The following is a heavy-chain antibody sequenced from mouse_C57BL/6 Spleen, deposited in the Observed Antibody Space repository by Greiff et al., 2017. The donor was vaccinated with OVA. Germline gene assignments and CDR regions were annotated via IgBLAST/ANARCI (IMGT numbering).Heavy chain of an antibody. CDR3: AREPDGYYAMDY. V-gene: IGHV1-55*01. CDR2: IYPGSGST. J-gene: IGHJ4*01. D-gene: IGHD2-3*01. CDR1: GYTFTSYW. Sequence: QVQLKQPGAELVKPGASVKMSCKASGYTFTSYWITWVKQRPGQGLEWIGDIYPGSGSTNYNEKFKSKATLTVDTSSSTAYMQLSSLTSEDSAVYYCAREPDGYYAMDYWGQGTSVTVSS.